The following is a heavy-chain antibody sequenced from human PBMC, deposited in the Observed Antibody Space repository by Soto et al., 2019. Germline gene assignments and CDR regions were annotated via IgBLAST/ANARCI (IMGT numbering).Heavy chain of an antibody. CDR3: ARHGSGSLYYYGMDV. V-gene: IGHV1-69*12. J-gene: IGHJ6*02. D-gene: IGHD3-10*01. Sequence: QVQLVQSGAEVKKPGSSVKVSCKASGGTFSSYAISWVRQAPGQGLEWMGGIIPIFGTANYAQKFQGRVTIXXAXSXXTADMGLSSLRSEDTAVYYCARHGSGSLYYYGMDVGGQGTTVTVSS. CDR1: GGTFSSYA. CDR2: IIPIFGTA.